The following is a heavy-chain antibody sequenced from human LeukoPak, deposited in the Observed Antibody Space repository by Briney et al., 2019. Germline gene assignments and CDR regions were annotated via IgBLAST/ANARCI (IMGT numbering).Heavy chain of an antibody. CDR2: INPNSGGT. J-gene: IGHJ6*03. Sequence: GFSVKVSCKASGYMLTGYYMHWVRQAPGQGLEWMGWINPNSGGTNYAQKFQGRVTMTRDTSISTAYTDLNRLRSDDTAVYYCARVVAVTGTPVYYMDVWGKGTTVTVSS. CDR3: ARVVAVTGTPVYYMDV. D-gene: IGHD6-19*01. CDR1: GYMLTGYY. V-gene: IGHV1-2*02.